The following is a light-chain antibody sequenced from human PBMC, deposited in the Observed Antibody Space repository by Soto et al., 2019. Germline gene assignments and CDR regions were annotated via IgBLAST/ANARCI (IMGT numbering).Light chain of an antibody. Sequence: QSLLTQPPSASGSPGQSVTISCTGTSSDIGAYIYVSWYQQHPGKAPKLMISEVSRRPSGVPERFSGSKSGNTASLTVSGLQADDEAHYYCSSYAGSNNSVFGTGTKV. V-gene: IGLV2-8*01. J-gene: IGLJ1*01. CDR3: SSYAGSNNSV. CDR1: SSDIGAYIY. CDR2: EVS.